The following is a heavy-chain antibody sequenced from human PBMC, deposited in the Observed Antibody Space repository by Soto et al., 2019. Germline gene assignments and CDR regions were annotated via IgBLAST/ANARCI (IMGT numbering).Heavy chain of an antibody. J-gene: IGHJ4*02. CDR1: GYSISSSNW. D-gene: IGHD1-26*01. CDR2: IYYSGTT. V-gene: IGHV4-28*01. Sequence: NPSETLSLTCAVSGYSISSSNWWGWIRQPPGKGLEWIGYIYYSGTTYYNPSLKSRVTMSVDTSKNQFSLKLTSVTAVDTAVYYCARRESQGPIDYWGQGTLVTGSS. CDR3: ARRESQGPIDY.